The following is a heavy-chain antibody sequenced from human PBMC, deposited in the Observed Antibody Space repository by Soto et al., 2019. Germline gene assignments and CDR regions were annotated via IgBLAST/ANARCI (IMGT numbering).Heavy chain of an antibody. V-gene: IGHV3-21*01. J-gene: IGHJ4*02. CDR3: ARDQPGYSYGYGLGY. CDR1: GFTFSSYS. Sequence: EVQLVESGGGLVKPGGSLRLSCAASGFTFSSYSMNWVRQAPGKGLEWVSSISSSSSYISYADSVKGRFTISRDNAKNSLYLQMNSLRAEATAVYYCARDQPGYSYGYGLGYWGQGTLVTVSS. D-gene: IGHD5-18*01. CDR2: ISSSSSYI.